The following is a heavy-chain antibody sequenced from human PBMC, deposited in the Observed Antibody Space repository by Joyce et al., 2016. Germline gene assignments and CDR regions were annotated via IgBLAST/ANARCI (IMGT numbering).Heavy chain of an antibody. V-gene: IGHV1-18*04. CDR1: GYTFTSYG. D-gene: IGHD3-10*01. J-gene: IGHJ4*02. Sequence: QVQLAQSGAEVKKPGASVKVSCKTSGYTFTSYGINWVRQAPGQGREWLGVIIAFNGNTNYAQKVQCRVTMTTDTSTNTAYMELRSLRSDDTAIYYCARSMTFYYGSGSFPPFDYCGQGTLVTVSS. CDR2: IIAFNGNT. CDR3: ARSMTFYYGSGSFPPFDY.